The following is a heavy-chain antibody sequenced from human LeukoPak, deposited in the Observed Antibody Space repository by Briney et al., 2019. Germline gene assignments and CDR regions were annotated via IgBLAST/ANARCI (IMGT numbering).Heavy chain of an antibody. CDR1: GFTFSSYD. Sequence: GGSLRLSCAASGFTFSSYDMHWVRQATGKGLEWVSAIGTAGDTYYPGSVKGRFTISRENAKNSLYLQMNSLRAGDTAVYYCARGAFWSYDSSAFDIWGQGTMVTVSS. D-gene: IGHD3-22*01. V-gene: IGHV3-13*01. J-gene: IGHJ3*02. CDR2: IGTAGDT. CDR3: ARGAFWSYDSSAFDI.